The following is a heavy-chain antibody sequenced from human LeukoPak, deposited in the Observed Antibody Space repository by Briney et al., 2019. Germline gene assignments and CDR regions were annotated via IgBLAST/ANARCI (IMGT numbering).Heavy chain of an antibody. J-gene: IGHJ4*02. V-gene: IGHV3-30*03. Sequence: PGGSLRLSCAASGFTFSSYGMHWVRQAPGKGLEWVAVISYDGSNKYYADSVKGRFTISRDNAKNSLYLQMNSLRVEDTAVYYCARDEDLWVVRGVTPFDYWGQGTLVTVSS. CDR1: GFTFSSYG. CDR2: ISYDGSNK. CDR3: ARDEDLWVVRGVTPFDY. D-gene: IGHD3-10*01.